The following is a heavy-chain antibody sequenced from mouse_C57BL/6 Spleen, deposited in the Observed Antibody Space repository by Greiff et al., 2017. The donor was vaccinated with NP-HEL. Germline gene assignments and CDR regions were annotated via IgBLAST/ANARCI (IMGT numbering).Heavy chain of an antibody. D-gene: IGHD2-12*01. J-gene: IGHJ3*01. Sequence: VQLQQSGAELVRPGASVKLSCTASGFNIKDDYMHWVKQRPEQGLEWIGWIDPENGDTEYASKFQGKATITADTSSNTAYLQLSSLTSKDTAVYYCTNSFRFAYWGQGTLVTVSA. V-gene: IGHV14-4*01. CDR3: TNSFRFAY. CDR2: IDPENGDT. CDR1: GFNIKDDY.